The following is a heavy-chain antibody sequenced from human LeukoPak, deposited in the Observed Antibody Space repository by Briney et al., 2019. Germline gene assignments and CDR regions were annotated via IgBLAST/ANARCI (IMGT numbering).Heavy chain of an antibody. V-gene: IGHV1-69*06. Sequence: SVTVSCKASGGTFNNYAISWVRLAAGQGLEWMGGVIPIFGKANYAQKFQGRVTIPADKSTSTAYMELSSLRSQDTAVYYCARDLGRYCSGGSCYGPFDYWGQGTLVTVSS. D-gene: IGHD2-15*01. CDR1: GGTFNNYA. J-gene: IGHJ4*02. CDR3: ARDLGRYCSGGSCYGPFDY. CDR2: VIPIFGKA.